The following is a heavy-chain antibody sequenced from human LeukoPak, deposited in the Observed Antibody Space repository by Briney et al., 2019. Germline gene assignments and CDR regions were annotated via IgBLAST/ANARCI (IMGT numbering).Heavy chain of an antibody. Sequence: PSETLSLTCTVSGGSISSSSYYWGWIRQPPGKGLEWIGSIYYSGSTYYNPSLKSRVTISVDTSKNQFSLKLSSVTAADTAVYYCARRPYGSSWYGIIDYWGQGTLVTVSS. D-gene: IGHD6-13*01. CDR2: IYYSGST. CDR3: ARRPYGSSWYGIIDY. J-gene: IGHJ4*02. V-gene: IGHV4-39*01. CDR1: GGSISSSSYY.